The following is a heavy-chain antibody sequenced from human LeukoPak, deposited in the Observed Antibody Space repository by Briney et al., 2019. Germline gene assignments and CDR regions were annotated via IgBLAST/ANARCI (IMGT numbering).Heavy chain of an antibody. Sequence: PGGSLRLSCAASGFTFSSHSINWVRQAPGQGLEWVSSISSYSSYIYYADSVKGRFTISRDNAKNSLYLQMNSLRAEDTAVYYCARDSSSGPPPDYWGQGALVTVSS. CDR2: ISSYSSYI. D-gene: IGHD6-19*01. V-gene: IGHV3-21*01. J-gene: IGHJ4*02. CDR3: ARDSSSGPPPDY. CDR1: GFTFSSHS.